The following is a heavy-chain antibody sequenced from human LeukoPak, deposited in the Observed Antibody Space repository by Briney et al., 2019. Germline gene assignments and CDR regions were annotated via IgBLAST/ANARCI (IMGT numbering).Heavy chain of an antibody. CDR3: ARGGEQLAAYYYYGMDV. V-gene: IGHV3-21*01. D-gene: IGHD6-6*01. J-gene: IGHJ6*02. CDR1: GLTFSSYS. CDR2: ISSSSSYI. Sequence: GGSLRLSCAAAGLTFSSYSMNWVRQAPGKGLEWVSSISSSSSYIYYADSVKGRFTISRDNAKNSLYLQMNSLRAEDTAVYYCARGGEQLAAYYYYGMDVWGQGTTVTVSS.